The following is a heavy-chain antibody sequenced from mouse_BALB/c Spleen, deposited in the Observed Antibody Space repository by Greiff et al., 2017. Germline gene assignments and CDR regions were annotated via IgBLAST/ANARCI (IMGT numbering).Heavy chain of an antibody. Sequence: VQLQQSGPGLVAPSQSLSITCTVSGFSLTSYGVHWVRQPPGKGLEWLGVIWDGGSTNYNSALMSRLSISKDNSKSAVFLKMSSLQTDDTARYYCAGGDSSPAWFAYWGQGTLVTVSA. D-gene: IGHD1-1*01. CDR2: IWDGGST. V-gene: IGHV2-9*02. CDR1: GFSLTSYG. CDR3: AGGDSSPAWFAY. J-gene: IGHJ3*01.